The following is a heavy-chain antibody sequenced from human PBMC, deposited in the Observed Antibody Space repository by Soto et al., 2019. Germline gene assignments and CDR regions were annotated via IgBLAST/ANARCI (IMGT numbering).Heavy chain of an antibody. CDR1: GFTFRSFT. CDR2: ISSNSAYI. J-gene: IGHJ5*02. CDR3: TRDASRDSSARGWFDP. Sequence: PGGSLRLSCAASGFTFRSFTMNWVGQARGKGLEWVSTISSNSAYIYYTDALRGRFTISRDNAKNSLHLQMNSLRAEDTAVYYCTRDASRDSSARGWFDPWGPGTLVTVS. V-gene: IGHV3-21*01. D-gene: IGHD6-13*01.